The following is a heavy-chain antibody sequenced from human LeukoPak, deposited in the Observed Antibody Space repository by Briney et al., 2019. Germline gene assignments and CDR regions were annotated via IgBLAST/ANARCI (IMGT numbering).Heavy chain of an antibody. V-gene: IGHV1-69*13. Sequence: GASVKVSCKASGGTFSSYAISWVRQAPGQGLEWMGGIIPIFGTANYAQKFQGRVTITADESTSTAYMELSSLRSEDTAVYYCVRILGFRAQKWSWFDPWGQGTLVTVSS. D-gene: IGHD2-8*01. J-gene: IGHJ5*02. CDR1: GGTFSSYA. CDR3: VRILGFRAQKWSWFDP. CDR2: IIPIFGTA.